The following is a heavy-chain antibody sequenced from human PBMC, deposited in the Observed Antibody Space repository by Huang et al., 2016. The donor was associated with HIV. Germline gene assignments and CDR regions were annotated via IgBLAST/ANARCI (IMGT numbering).Heavy chain of an antibody. V-gene: IGHV3-7*01. D-gene: IGHD1-7*01. CDR3: ATKTAGMDI. J-gene: IGHJ6*02. CDR1: TFTFGAYW. CDR2: IKQDESEK. Sequence: VESGGRSVQPGGSIKLSCGGSTFTFGAYWMSWVRQPPGKGREWGANIKQDESEKYYVDSVKGRFNISRDNARKVLFLEMDDLRVEDTAIYFCATKTAGMDIWGQGTTVTVSS.